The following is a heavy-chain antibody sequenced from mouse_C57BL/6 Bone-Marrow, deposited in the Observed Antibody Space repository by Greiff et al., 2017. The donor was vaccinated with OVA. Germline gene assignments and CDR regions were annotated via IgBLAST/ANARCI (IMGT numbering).Heavy chain of an antibody. CDR1: GYTFTDYY. CDR3: ALYYGSSPLFDY. J-gene: IGHJ2*01. V-gene: IGHV1-19*01. CDR2: INPYNGGT. Sequence: VQLQQSGPVLVKPGASVKMSCKASGYTFTDYYMNWVKQSHGKSLEWIGVINPYNGGTSYNQKFKGKATLTVDKSSSTAYMELNSLTSEDSAVYYCALYYGSSPLFDYWGQGTTLTVSS. D-gene: IGHD1-1*01.